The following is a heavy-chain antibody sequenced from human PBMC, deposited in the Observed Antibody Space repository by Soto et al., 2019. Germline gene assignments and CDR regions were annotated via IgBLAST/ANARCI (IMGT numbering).Heavy chain of an antibody. CDR1: GFSLSTSEVG. D-gene: IGHD5-18*01. Sequence: QITLKESGPTLVKPTQTLTLTCTFSGFSLSTSEVGVAWIRQPPGRALEWLALIYWDDDKRYSPSLKSRHTITKDTYKNQVVLTMTNMDPVDTATYYCAHTGGYSYSEYWGQGTLVTVSS. V-gene: IGHV2-5*02. CDR2: IYWDDDK. J-gene: IGHJ4*02. CDR3: AHTGGYSYSEY.